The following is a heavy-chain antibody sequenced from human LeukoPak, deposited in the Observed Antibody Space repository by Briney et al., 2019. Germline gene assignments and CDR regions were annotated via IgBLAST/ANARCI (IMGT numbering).Heavy chain of an antibody. CDR2: IYSGGST. CDR1: GFAFSNYA. Sequence: GGSLRLSCAASGFAFSNYAMNWVRQAPGKGLEWVSVIYSGGSTYYADSVKGRFTISRDNSKNTLYLQMNSLRAEDTAVYYCAREDTYYDILTGSPGLGYWGQGTLVTVSS. CDR3: AREDTYYDILTGSPGLGY. V-gene: IGHV3-66*01. J-gene: IGHJ4*02. D-gene: IGHD3-9*01.